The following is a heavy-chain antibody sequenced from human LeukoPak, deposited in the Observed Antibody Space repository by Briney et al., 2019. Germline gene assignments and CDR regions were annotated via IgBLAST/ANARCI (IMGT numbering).Heavy chain of an antibody. CDR3: ARDLVRGPSGYSYGYRSLVY. CDR2: IYYSGST. Sequence: PSETLSLTCTVSGGSISSYYWSWIRQPPGKGLEWIGYIYYSGSTNYNPSLKSRVTISVDTSKNQFSLKLSSVTAADTAVYYCARDLVRGPSGYSYGYRSLVYWGQGTLVTVSS. CDR1: GGSISSYY. D-gene: IGHD5-18*01. V-gene: IGHV4-59*01. J-gene: IGHJ4*02.